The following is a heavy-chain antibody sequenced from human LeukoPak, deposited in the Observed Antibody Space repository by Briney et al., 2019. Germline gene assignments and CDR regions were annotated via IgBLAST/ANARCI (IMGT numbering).Heavy chain of an antibody. CDR3: ARESWYDAFDI. J-gene: IGHJ3*02. Sequence: GGSLRLSCAGSGFSFSSYSLNWVRQAPGKGLEWVSFIRGSSSYMYYADSVKGRFTISRDNAKNSLYLQMNNLRAEDTAVYYCARESWYDAFDIWGQGTMVTVSS. V-gene: IGHV3-21*01. D-gene: IGHD6-13*01. CDR1: GFSFSSYS. CDR2: IRGSSSYM.